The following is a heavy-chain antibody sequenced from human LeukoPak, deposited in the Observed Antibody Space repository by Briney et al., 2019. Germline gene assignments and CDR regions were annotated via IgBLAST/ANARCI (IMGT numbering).Heavy chain of an antibody. D-gene: IGHD3-22*01. CDR2: MNPNSGNT. J-gene: IGHJ5*02. V-gene: IGHV1-8*03. Sequence: ASVKVSCKASGYTFTSYDINWVRQATGQGLEWMGWMNPNSGNTGYAQKFQGRVTITRNTSISTAYMELSSLRSEDTAVYYCARGKVPHYDSSVVPNWFDPWGQGTLVTVSS. CDR1: GYTFTSYD. CDR3: ARGKVPHYDSSVVPNWFDP.